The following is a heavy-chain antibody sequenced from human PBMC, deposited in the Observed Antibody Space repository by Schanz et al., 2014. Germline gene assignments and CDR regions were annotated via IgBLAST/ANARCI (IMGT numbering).Heavy chain of an antibody. D-gene: IGHD3-22*01. J-gene: IGHJ4*02. Sequence: VQLVESGGGVVQPGGSLRLSCLASGFAFSSYGMNWLRQAPGKGLLWVSSISGTGGDDTYYADSVKGRFTISRDNSKNTLFLQMNSLRVEDSAIYYCAKDISDTSGKDDYWGQGTLVTVSS. V-gene: IGHV3-23*04. CDR3: AKDISDTSGKDDY. CDR2: ISGTGGDDT. CDR1: GFAFSSYG.